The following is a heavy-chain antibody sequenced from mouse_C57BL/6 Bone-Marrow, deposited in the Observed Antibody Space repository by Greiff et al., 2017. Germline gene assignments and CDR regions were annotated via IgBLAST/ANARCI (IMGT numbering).Heavy chain of an antibody. CDR3: ARRGTTVVAYYAMDY. D-gene: IGHD1-1*01. CDR1: GYTFTSYG. J-gene: IGHJ4*01. Sequence: VQRVESGAELARPGASVKLSCKASGYTFTSYGISWVKQRTGQGLEWIGEIYPRSGNTYYNEKFKGKATLTADKSSSTAYMELRSLTSEDSAVXFCARRGTTVVAYYAMDYWGQGTSVTVSS. CDR2: IYPRSGNT. V-gene: IGHV1-81*01.